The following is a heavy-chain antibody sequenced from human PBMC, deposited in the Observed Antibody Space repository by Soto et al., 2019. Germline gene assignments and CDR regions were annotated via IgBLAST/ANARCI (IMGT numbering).Heavy chain of an antibody. Sequence: GGSLRLSCAASGFTFSSYGMHWVRQAPGKGLEWVAVISYDGSNKYYADSVKGRFTISRDNSKNTLYLQMNSLRAEDTAVYYCAKDRLRGFLEWGYYYYGMDVWGQGTTVTVS. V-gene: IGHV3-30*18. CDR2: ISYDGSNK. CDR1: GFTFSSYG. J-gene: IGHJ6*02. CDR3: AKDRLRGFLEWGYYYYGMDV. D-gene: IGHD3-3*01.